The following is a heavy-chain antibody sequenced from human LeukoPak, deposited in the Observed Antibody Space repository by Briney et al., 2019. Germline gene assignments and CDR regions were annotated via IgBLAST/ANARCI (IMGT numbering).Heavy chain of an antibody. Sequence: PSETLSLTCTVSGVSISSSNSYWGWIRQPPGKGLEWIGSIYYSGNTYYNASLESQVPISIDTSKNQFSLRLTSVTAADTAVYYCARQTGSGLFILPGGQGTLVTVSS. J-gene: IGHJ4*02. CDR1: GVSISSSNSY. CDR3: ARQTGSGLFILP. V-gene: IGHV4-39*01. CDR2: IYYSGNT. D-gene: IGHD3/OR15-3a*01.